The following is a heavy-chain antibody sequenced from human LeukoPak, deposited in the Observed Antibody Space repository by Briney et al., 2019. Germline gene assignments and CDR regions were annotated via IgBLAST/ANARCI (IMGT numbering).Heavy chain of an antibody. CDR3: ARTPYCSSTTCEDFDY. CDR2: INSDGITT. V-gene: IGHV3-74*01. Sequence: GRSLRLSCAASGFTFSSYWMHWVRQAPGKGLVWVSRINSDGITTNYADSVKGRFTISRDNAKNTLYLQMNSLRADDTAVYYCARTPYCSSTTCEDFDYWGQGTLVTVSS. J-gene: IGHJ4*02. D-gene: IGHD2-2*01. CDR1: GFTFSSYW.